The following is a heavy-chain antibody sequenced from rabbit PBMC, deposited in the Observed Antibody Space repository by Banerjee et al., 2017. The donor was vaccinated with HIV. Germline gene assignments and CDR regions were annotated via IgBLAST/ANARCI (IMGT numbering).Heavy chain of an antibody. V-gene: IGHV1S45*01. J-gene: IGHJ4*01. CDR2: INAVTGKA. CDR1: GFSFSNKAV. CDR3: VRFFDL. Sequence: QEQLEESGGGLVKPEGSLTLTCKASGFSFSNKAVMCWVRQAPGKGLEWIACINAVTGKAVYASWAKGRFTFSSDNAQNTVFLQMTSLTAADTATYFCVRFFDLWGPGTLVTVS.